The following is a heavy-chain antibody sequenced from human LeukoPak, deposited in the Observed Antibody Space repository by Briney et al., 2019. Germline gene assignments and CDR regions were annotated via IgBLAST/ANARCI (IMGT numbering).Heavy chain of an antibody. Sequence: ASVKVSCKASGYTFTGHYMHWVRQAPGQGLEWMGWINPNSGGTIYAQKFQGRVTMTEDTSTDTAYMELSSLRSEDTAVYYCATDYYDSSGYYDYWGQGTLVTVSS. J-gene: IGHJ4*02. D-gene: IGHD3-22*01. V-gene: IGHV1-2*02. CDR1: GYTFTGHY. CDR3: ATDYYDSSGYYDY. CDR2: INPNSGGT.